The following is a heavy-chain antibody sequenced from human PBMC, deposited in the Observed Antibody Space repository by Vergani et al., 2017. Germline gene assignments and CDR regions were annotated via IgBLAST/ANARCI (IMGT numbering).Heavy chain of an antibody. Sequence: QLQLQESGPGLVKPSATLSLTCSVSGASIRSSNYYWGWIRQPPGKGLEWIASIDYSGNTYYNPSLKSRVTISVDTSKNQFSLKLSCVTAADTAVYFCAGHSTVEWLVKLGWIDPWGQGILVTVSS. J-gene: IGHJ5*02. CDR1: GASIRSSNYY. CDR3: AGHSTVEWLVKLGWIDP. CDR2: IDYSGNT. D-gene: IGHD6-19*01. V-gene: IGHV4-39*01.